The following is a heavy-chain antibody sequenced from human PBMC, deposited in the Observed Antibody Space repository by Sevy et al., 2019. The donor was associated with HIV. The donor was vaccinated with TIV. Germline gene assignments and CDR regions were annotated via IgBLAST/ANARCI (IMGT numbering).Heavy chain of an antibody. J-gene: IGHJ1*01. CDR3: ATILPAGVPAEYFQH. D-gene: IGHD2-2*01. Sequence: GGSLRLSCAASGLTFSSYWMTWVRQAPGKGLEWVANINQGGSQEYYGDSMKGRFTISRDNAKNSLYLQINSLRADDTAVYYCATILPAGVPAEYFQHWGQGTLVTVSS. CDR1: GLTFSSYW. CDR2: INQGGSQE. V-gene: IGHV3-7*01.